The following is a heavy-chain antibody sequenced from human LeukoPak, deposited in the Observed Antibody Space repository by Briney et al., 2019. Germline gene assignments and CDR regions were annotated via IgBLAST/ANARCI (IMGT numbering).Heavy chain of an antibody. D-gene: IGHD3-22*01. V-gene: IGHV4-30-4*01. CDR3: ARPYYYDSRIDP. Sequence: PSQTLSLTCTVSGGSISSGDYYWGWIRQPPGKGLEWVGYMYYSGSTYYNPSLKSRVTISVDTSKNQFSLQLSSVTAADTAVYYCARPYYYDSRIDPWGQGTLVTVSS. CDR2: MYYSGST. CDR1: GGSISSGDYY. J-gene: IGHJ5*02.